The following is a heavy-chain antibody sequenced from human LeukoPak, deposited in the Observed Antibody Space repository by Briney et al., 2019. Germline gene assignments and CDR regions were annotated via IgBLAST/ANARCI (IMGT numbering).Heavy chain of an antibody. CDR3: AKDYYGMDV. CDR2: ISWNSGSI. V-gene: IGHV3-9*01. J-gene: IGHJ6*02. Sequence: GGSLRLSCAASGFTFDDYAMHWVRQAPGKGLEWVSGISWNSGSIGYADSVKGRFTISRDNAKNSLYLQMNSLRAEDTALYYCAKDYYGMDVWSQGTRSPSP. CDR1: GFTFDDYA.